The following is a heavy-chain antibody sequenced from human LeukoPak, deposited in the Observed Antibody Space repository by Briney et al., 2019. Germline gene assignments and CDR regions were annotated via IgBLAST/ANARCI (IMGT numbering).Heavy chain of an antibody. Sequence: GGSLRLSCAASGFTFSSYWMHWVRQAPGRGLVWVSRINSDGYSISYADSVKGRFIISRDNAKNTLYLQMNSLRVEDTAVYYCARATSKGGLDIWGQGTVVTISS. CDR1: GFTFSSYW. V-gene: IGHV3-74*01. D-gene: IGHD6-6*01. CDR3: ARATSKGGLDI. J-gene: IGHJ3*02. CDR2: INSDGYSI.